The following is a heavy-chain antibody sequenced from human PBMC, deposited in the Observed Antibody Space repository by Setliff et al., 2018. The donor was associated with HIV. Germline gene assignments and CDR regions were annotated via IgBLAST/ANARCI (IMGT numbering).Heavy chain of an antibody. D-gene: IGHD6-19*01. CDR3: ARDLPLPGIAVAASMGRDDYYSMDV. CDR1: GYTFTSYA. V-gene: IGHV7-4-1*02. J-gene: IGHJ6*02. Sequence: ASVKVSCKASGYTFTSYAVNWVRQAPGQGLEWVGWIHTNTGDPTYAQGFTGRFVLSLDTSVNTAYLQVSSLETEDTAVYYCARDLPLPGIAVAASMGRDDYYSMDVWGQGTTVTVSS. CDR2: IHTNTGDP.